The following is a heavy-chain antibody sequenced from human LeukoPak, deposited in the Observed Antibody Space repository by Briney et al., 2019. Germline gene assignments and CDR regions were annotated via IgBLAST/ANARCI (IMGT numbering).Heavy chain of an antibody. J-gene: IGHJ4*02. D-gene: IGHD6-19*01. CDR1: GFTFSSYG. CDR3: AKGGAGYSSGWYRSYYFDY. Sequence: GGSLRLSCAASGFTFSSYGMSWVRQAPGKGLEWVSAISGSGGSTYYADSVKGRFTISRDNSKNTLYLQMNSLRAEDTAVYYCAKGGAGYSSGWYRSYYFDYWGQGTLVTVSS. V-gene: IGHV3-23*01. CDR2: ISGSGGST.